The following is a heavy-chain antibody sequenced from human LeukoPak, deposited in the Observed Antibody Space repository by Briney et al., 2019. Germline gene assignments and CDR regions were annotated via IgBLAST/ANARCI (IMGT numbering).Heavy chain of an antibody. Sequence: PSETLSLTCAVYGGSFSGYYWSWIRQPPGKGLEWIGEINHSGGTNYNPSLKSRVTISVDTSKNQSSLRLSSVTAADTAVYYCAVYCSSTSCYNAFDIWGQGTMVTVSS. V-gene: IGHV4-34*01. J-gene: IGHJ3*02. CDR3: AVYCSSTSCYNAFDI. CDR1: GGSFSGYY. D-gene: IGHD2-2*02. CDR2: INHSGGT.